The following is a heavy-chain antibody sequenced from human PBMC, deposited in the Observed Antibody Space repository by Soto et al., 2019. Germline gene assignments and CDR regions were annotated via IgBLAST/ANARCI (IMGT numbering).Heavy chain of an antibody. J-gene: IGHJ4*02. CDR2: IYWDDDK. CDR3: ARWPQETDSGGGYYFDY. CDR1: GFSLSTSGVG. D-gene: IGHD3-16*01. Sequence: VSGPTLVNPTQTLTLTCSFSGFSLSTSGVGVGWIRQSPKKALEWLAFIYWDDDKRYSPSLRSRLTIAKDTSKNQVVLTMTNMDPVDTATYYCARWPQETDSGGGYYFDYWGQGALVTVSS. V-gene: IGHV2-5*02.